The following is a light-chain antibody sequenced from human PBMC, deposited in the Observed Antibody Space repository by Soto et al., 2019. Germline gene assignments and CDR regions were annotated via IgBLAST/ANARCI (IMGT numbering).Light chain of an antibody. J-gene: IGKJ1*01. CDR2: GAS. CDR1: QSVSNNY. CDR3: QQYGSSGT. Sequence: EIVLTQSPGTLWVCAGETATLASRASQSVSNNYLAWYQQKPGQAPRLLIYGASNRATGIPDRFSGSGSGTDFTLTISRLEPEDFAVYYCQQYGSSGTFGQGTKVDIK. V-gene: IGKV3-20*01.